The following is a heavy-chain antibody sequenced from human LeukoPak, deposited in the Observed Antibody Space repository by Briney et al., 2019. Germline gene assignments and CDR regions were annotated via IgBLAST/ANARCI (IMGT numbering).Heavy chain of an antibody. Sequence: SETLSLTCTVSGGSIGSYYWSWIRRPPGKGLEWIGYIYYSGSTNYNPSLKSRVTISVDTSKNQFSLKLSSVTAADTAVYYCARLHSSSWYYYYYGMDVWGQGTTVTVSS. CDR2: IYYSGST. CDR1: GGSIGSYY. J-gene: IGHJ6*02. V-gene: IGHV4-59*08. D-gene: IGHD6-13*01. CDR3: ARLHSSSWYYYYYGMDV.